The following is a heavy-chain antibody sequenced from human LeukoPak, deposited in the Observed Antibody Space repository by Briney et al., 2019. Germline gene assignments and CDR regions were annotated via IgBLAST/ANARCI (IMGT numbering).Heavy chain of an antibody. CDR3: ASYYDFWSGPLYT. CDR1: GFTFSSYS. V-gene: IGHV3-21*01. CDR2: ISSSGSYI. Sequence: NPGGSLRLSCAASGFTFSSYSMNWVRQAPGKGLEWVSSISSSGSYIYYADSVKGRFTISRDNAKNSLYLQMNSLRAEDTAVYYCASYYDFWSGPLYTWGQGTLVTVSS. J-gene: IGHJ5*02. D-gene: IGHD3-3*01.